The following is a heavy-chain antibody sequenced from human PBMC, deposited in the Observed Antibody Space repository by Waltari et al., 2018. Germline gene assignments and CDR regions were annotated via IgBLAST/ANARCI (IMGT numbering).Heavy chain of an antibody. CDR2: IYYSGST. Sequence: QLQLQESGPGLVKPSETLSLTCTVSGGSISSSSYYWGWIRQPPGKGLEWIGSIYYSGSTYYNPSLKRRVTISVDTSKNQFSLKLSSVTAADTAVYYCARQLMGDGYNFGAFDIWGQGTMVTVSS. D-gene: IGHD5-12*01. CDR1: GGSISSSSYY. CDR3: ARQLMGDGYNFGAFDI. J-gene: IGHJ3*02. V-gene: IGHV4-39*01.